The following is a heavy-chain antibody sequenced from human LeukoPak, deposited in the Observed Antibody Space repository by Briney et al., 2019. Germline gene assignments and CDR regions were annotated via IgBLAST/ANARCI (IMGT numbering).Heavy chain of an antibody. CDR1: GGSISSYY. D-gene: IGHD6-19*01. Sequence: SETLSLTCTLSGGSISSYYWSWIRQPPGKGLEWIGYIYYSGSTNYNPSLKSRVTISVDTSKNQFSLKLSSVTAADTAVYYGARVGLVPGDAFDIWGQGTMVTVSS. CDR2: IYYSGST. J-gene: IGHJ3*02. V-gene: IGHV4-59*01. CDR3: ARVGLVPGDAFDI.